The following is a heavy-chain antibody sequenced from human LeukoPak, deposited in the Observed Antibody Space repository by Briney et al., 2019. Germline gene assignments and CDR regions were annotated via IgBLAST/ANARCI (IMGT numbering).Heavy chain of an antibody. D-gene: IGHD3-22*01. CDR2: IIPIFGTA. V-gene: IGHV1-69*13. CDR1: GGTFSSYA. CDR3: AREGYYYDSSGYYVPTAYFDY. Sequence: ASVKVSCKASGGTFSSYAISWVRQTPGQGLEWMGGIIPIFGTANYAQKFQGRVTITADESTSTAYMELSSLRSEDTAVYYCAREGYYYDSSGYYVPTAYFDYWGQGTLVTVSS. J-gene: IGHJ4*02.